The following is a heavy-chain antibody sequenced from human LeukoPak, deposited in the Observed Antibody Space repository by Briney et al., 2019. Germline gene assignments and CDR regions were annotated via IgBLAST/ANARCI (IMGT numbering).Heavy chain of an antibody. D-gene: IGHD2-15*01. CDR2: ISIISSDI. V-gene: IGHV3-21*01. CDR1: GFTFSSYS. J-gene: IGHJ3*02. CDR3: ARDAGSGDDAFDI. Sequence: PGGSLRLSCAASGFTFSSYSMNWVRKAPGKGLEWVSSISIISSDIYYAASVEGRFTISRDNAKNSLYLKMNSLRAEVTAVYYCARDAGSGDDAFDIWGQGTMVTVSS.